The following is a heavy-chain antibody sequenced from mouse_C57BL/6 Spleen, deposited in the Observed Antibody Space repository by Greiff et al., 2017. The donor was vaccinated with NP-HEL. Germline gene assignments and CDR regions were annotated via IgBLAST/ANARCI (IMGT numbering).Heavy chain of an antibody. Sequence: QVQLQQPGAELVRPGSSVKLSCKASGYTFTSYWMHWVKQRPIQGLEWIGNIDPSDSETHYNQKFKDKATLTVDKSSSTAYMQLSSLTSEDSAVYYCAREYYGSRFDYWGQGTTLTVSS. V-gene: IGHV1-52*01. J-gene: IGHJ2*01. CDR2: IDPSDSET. D-gene: IGHD1-1*01. CDR3: AREYYGSRFDY. CDR1: GYTFTSYW.